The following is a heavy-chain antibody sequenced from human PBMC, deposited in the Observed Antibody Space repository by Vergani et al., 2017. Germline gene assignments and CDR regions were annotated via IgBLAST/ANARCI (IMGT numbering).Heavy chain of an antibody. CDR3: ASDTHSGQRADR. V-gene: IGHV4-59*01. Sequence: QVQMQESGPGLVKPSETLSLTCTVSNGSINSYYWSWIRRPPGKGLEWIGYINSNGNTNYNPSLKSRVAISVDTSKNQFSLKLSSVTAADTAVYYCASDTHSGQRADRWGQGILVTVTS. CDR1: NGSINSYY. D-gene: IGHD6-19*01. J-gene: IGHJ5*02. CDR2: INSNGNT.